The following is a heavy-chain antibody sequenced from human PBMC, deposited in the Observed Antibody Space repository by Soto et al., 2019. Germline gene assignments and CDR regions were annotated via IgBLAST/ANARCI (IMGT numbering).Heavy chain of an antibody. J-gene: IGHJ4*02. CDR2: ISGSGGST. D-gene: IGHD3-22*01. V-gene: IGHV3-23*01. CDR1: GFTFSSYA. Sequence: PGGSLRLSCAASGFTFSSYAMSWVRQAPGKGLEWVSAISGSGGSTYYADSAKGRFTISRDNSKNTLYLQMNSLRAEDTAVYYCAKATYYYDSSGYYPFDYWGQGTLVTVSS. CDR3: AKATYYYDSSGYYPFDY.